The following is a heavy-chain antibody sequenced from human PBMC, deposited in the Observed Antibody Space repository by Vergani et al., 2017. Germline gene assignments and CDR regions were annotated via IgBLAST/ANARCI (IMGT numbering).Heavy chain of an antibody. V-gene: IGHV3-11*01. D-gene: IGHD2-21*01. Sequence: QVQLVESGGGLVKPGGSLRPSCVASGFKVNDYYVSWIRQAPGKGLEWVSYIGNTYSGPAIEYADFVEGRFTVSRDSARNSVFLMMNNLRVEDTAVYYCAREVKMAVWGKGTTVTVSS. CDR2: IGNTYSGPAI. CDR1: GFKVNDYY. J-gene: IGHJ6*04. CDR3: AREVKMAV.